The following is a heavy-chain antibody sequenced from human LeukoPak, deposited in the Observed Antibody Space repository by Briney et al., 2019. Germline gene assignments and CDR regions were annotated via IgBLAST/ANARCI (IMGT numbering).Heavy chain of an antibody. V-gene: IGHV1-3*01. J-gene: IGHJ5*02. CDR3: ARDGDYLNWFDP. Sequence: GASVKVSCKASGYTFTNYAMHWVRQAPGQRLEWMGWINAGNGNTKYSQKFQGRVTITRDTSASTAYMELSSLRSEDTAVYYCARDGDYLNWFDPWGQGTLVTVSS. CDR1: GYTFTNYA. D-gene: IGHD4-17*01. CDR2: INAGNGNT.